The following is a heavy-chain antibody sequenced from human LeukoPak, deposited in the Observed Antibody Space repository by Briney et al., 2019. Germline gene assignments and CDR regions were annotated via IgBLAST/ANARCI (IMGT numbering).Heavy chain of an antibody. V-gene: IGHV1-3*03. CDR3: AKDSTSEYTGYYSPFDY. D-gene: IGHD3-22*01. J-gene: IGHJ4*02. Sequence: ASVKVSCKASGYTFTSYAMHWVRQAPGQRLEWMGWINAGNGNTKYSQEFQGRVTITRDTSASTAYMELNSLRPEDTAIYYCAKDSTSEYTGYYSPFDYWGQGTQVTVSS. CDR1: GYTFTSYA. CDR2: INAGNGNT.